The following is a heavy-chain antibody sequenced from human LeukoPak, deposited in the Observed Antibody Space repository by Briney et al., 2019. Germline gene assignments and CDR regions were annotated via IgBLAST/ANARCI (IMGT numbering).Heavy chain of an antibody. CDR1: GGSFSGYY. D-gene: IGHD2-2*01. CDR2: INRSGST. CDR3: ARGTRYCSSTSCSDYFDY. Sequence: SETLSRTCAVYGGSFSGYYWSWIRQPPGKGLEWIGEINRSGSTNYNPSLKSRVTMSVDTSKNQFSLKLSSVTAADTAVYYCARGTRYCSSTSCSDYFDYWGQGTLVTVSS. J-gene: IGHJ4*02. V-gene: IGHV4-34*01.